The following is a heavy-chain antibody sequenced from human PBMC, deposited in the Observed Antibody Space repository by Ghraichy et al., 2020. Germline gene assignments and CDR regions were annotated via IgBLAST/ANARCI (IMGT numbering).Heavy chain of an antibody. V-gene: IGHV5-51*01. CDR2: IYPGDADV. CDR3: ARLFGNYIWGSDFYFDS. D-gene: IGHD3-16*01. Sequence: KVSCQTSGYSFSTYWIGWVRQMPGKGLEWMGFIYPGDADVRYCPSSQGQVTISADKSIATAYLQWSRLWASDTAIYYCARLFGNYIWGSDFYFDSWGQGTQVTVSS. CDR1: GYSFSTYW. J-gene: IGHJ4*02.